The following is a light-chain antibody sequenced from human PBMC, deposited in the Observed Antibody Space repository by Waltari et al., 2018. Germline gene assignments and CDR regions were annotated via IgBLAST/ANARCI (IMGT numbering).Light chain of an antibody. CDR2: DAA. J-gene: IGKJ1*01. CDR1: PSVVKY. Sequence: TRPLRLSPSVVKYLIWYQQKPGQAPRLLIYDAAIMATGIPDRFSGSGSGTDFSLTISRLEPEDSAVYYCQKYVNLPATFGQGTKVEI. V-gene: IGKV3-20*01. CDR3: QKYVNLPAT.